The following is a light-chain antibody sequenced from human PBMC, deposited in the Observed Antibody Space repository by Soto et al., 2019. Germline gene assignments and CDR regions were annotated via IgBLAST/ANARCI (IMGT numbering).Light chain of an antibody. CDR3: QQSYSTLCT. CDR1: QSISSY. Sequence: DIPMTQSPSSLSASVGDRVTITCRASQSISSYLNWYQQKPEKAPKLLIYAASSLQSGVPSRFSGSGSGTDFTLTISSLQPEDFATYYCQQSYSTLCTFGQGTKLEIK. CDR2: AAS. J-gene: IGKJ2*02. V-gene: IGKV1-39*01.